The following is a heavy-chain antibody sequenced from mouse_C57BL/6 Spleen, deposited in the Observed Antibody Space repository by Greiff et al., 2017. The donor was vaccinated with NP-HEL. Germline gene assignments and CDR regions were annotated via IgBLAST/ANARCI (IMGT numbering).Heavy chain of an antibody. J-gene: IGHJ3*01. V-gene: IGHV1-18*01. CDR3: SRSTHYGYGGAWFAY. CDR1: GYTFTDYN. CDR2: INPNNGGT. D-gene: IGHD2-2*01. Sequence: EVQLQQSGPELVKPGASVKIPCKASGYTFTDYNMDWVKQSHGKSLEWIGDINPNNGGTIYNQKFKGKATLTVDKSSSTAYMELRSLTSEDTAVYYCSRSTHYGYGGAWFAYWGQGTLVTVSA.